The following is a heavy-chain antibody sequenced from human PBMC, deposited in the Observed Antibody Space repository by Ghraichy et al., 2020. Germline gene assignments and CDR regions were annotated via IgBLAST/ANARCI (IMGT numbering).Heavy chain of an antibody. J-gene: IGHJ3*02. V-gene: IGHV3-23*01. CDR3: AKDSVSANGVFDPFDI. D-gene: IGHD3-10*01. CDR1: GLIFRNYD. CDR2: IHGGSAGK. Sequence: GGSLRLSCTASGLIFRNYDLSWVRQAPGRGPEWVSSIHGGSAGKYYTDSVKGRFIVSRDDSKDTLYLEMSSLRVDDTAIYFCAKDSVSANGVFDPFDIWGRGTMVTVSS.